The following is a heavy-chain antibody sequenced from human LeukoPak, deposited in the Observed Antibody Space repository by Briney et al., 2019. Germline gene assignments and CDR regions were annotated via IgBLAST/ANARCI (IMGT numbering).Heavy chain of an antibody. J-gene: IGHJ4*02. CDR1: GGSFSGYY. D-gene: IGHD3-10*01. Sequence: SETLSLTCAVYGGSFSGYYWSWIRQPPGKGLEWIGEINHSGSTNYNPSLKSRVTISVDTSKNQFSLKLSSVTAADTAVYYCARLGPYYYGSGKVWGQGTLVTVSS. CDR2: INHSGST. CDR3: ARLGPYYYGSGKV. V-gene: IGHV4-34*01.